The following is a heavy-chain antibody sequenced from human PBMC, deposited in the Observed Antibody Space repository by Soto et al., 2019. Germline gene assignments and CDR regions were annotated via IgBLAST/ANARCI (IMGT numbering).Heavy chain of an antibody. J-gene: IGHJ4*02. CDR2: ISGSGDST. CDR3: ARRGSGSYYDY. D-gene: IGHD1-26*01. Sequence: EVQLLESGGGLVQPGGSLRLSCAASGFTFSSYAMRWVRKAPVKGLEWVSAISGSGDSTYYADSVKGRFTISRDNSKNTLYLQMNSLRAEDTAVYYFARRGSGSYYDYWGQGTLVTVSS. CDR1: GFTFSSYA. V-gene: IGHV3-23*01.